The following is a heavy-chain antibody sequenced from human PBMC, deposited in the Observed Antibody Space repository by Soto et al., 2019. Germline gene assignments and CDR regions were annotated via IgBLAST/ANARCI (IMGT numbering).Heavy chain of an antibody. CDR1: GGADTSLH. CDR2: VYYTGTT. D-gene: IGHD1-1*01. Sequence: PSENLSITCTFTGGADTSLHWRWVRQPPGKGLEWIASVYYTGTTNYNPSLGSRVTISIDAPENQISLKLTSVTAADTAFYYCARVTGLTRTTVLWCQGTLVTGS. CDR3: ARVTGLTRTTVL. V-gene: IGHV4-59*02. J-gene: IGHJ4*02.